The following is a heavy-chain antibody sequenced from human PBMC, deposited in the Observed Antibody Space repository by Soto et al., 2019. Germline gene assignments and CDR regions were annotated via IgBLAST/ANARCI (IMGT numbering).Heavy chain of an antibody. CDR3: AKDGAPDVDMATIFFDY. CDR2: ISYDGSNK. CDR1: GFTFSSYG. V-gene: IGHV3-30*18. Sequence: QVQLVESGGGVVQPGRSLRLSCAASGFTFSSYGMHWVRQAPGKGLEWVAVISYDGSNKYYADSVKGRFTISRDNSKNTLSLQMNSLRAEDRAVYYWAKDGAPDVDMATIFFDYWGQGTLVTVSS. D-gene: IGHD5-12*01. J-gene: IGHJ4*02.